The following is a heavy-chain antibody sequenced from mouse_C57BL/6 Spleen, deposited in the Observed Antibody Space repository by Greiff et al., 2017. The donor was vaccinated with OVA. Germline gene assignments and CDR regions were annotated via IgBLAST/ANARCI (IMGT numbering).Heavy chain of an antibody. CDR3: ARRAVVPAMDY. D-gene: IGHD1-1*01. CDR2: ISSGSSTI. CDR1: GFTFSDYG. V-gene: IGHV5-17*01. Sequence: EVMLVESGGGLVKPGGSLKLSCAASGFTFSDYGMHWVRQAPEKGLEWVAYISSGSSTIYYADTVKGRFTISRDNAKNTLFLQMTSLRSEDTAMYYCARRAVVPAMDYWGQGTSVTVSS. J-gene: IGHJ4*01.